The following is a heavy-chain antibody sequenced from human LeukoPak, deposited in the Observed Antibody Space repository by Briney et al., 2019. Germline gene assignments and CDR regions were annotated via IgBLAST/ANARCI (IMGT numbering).Heavy chain of an antibody. Sequence: SQTLSLTCTVSGGSISSGVYYWSWIRQHLGKGLEWIGYIYYSGSTYSNPSLKSRLTMSVDISKNQFSLKLSSVTAADTAVYYCARGVKGLRGAFDIWGQGTMVTASS. D-gene: IGHD3-10*01. CDR2: IYYSGST. V-gene: IGHV4-31*03. CDR3: ARGVKGLRGAFDI. J-gene: IGHJ3*02. CDR1: GGSISSGVYY.